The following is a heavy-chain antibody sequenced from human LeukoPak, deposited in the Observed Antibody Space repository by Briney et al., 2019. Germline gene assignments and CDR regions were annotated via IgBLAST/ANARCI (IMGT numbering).Heavy chain of an antibody. J-gene: IGHJ4*02. CDR2: IHSDGSST. V-gene: IGHV3-74*01. D-gene: IGHD6-13*01. CDR3: AKDMTWDVRQQLGLDY. Sequence: GGSLRLSCAASGFTFSNYWMHWVRQAPGKGLVWVSRIHSDGSSTSYADSVKGRFTISRDKYKNTLYLQMNSLRAEDTALYYCAKDMTWDVRQQLGLDYWGQGTLVTVSS. CDR1: GFTFSNYW.